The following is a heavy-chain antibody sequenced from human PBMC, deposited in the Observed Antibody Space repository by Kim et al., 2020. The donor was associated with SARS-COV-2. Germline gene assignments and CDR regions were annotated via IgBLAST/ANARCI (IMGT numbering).Heavy chain of an antibody. D-gene: IGHD1-26*01. CDR3: ARDPKGGGSYYYYGMDV. CDR1: GFTVSSNY. CDR2: IYSGGST. V-gene: IGHV3-66*01. Sequence: GGSLRLSCAASGFTVSSNYMSWVRQAPGKGLEWVSVIYSGGSTYYADSVKGRFTISRDNSKNTLYLQMNSLRAEDTAVYYCARDPKGGGSYYYYGMDVWGQGTTVTVSS. J-gene: IGHJ6*02.